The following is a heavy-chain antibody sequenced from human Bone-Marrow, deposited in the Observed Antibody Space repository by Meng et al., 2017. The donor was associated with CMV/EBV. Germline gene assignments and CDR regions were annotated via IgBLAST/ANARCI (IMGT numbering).Heavy chain of an antibody. J-gene: IGHJ6*02. Sequence: GGSLRLSCAASGFTVSSNYMSWVRQAPGKGLEWVSVIYSGGSTYYADSVKGRFTISRDNSKNTLYLQMNSLRAEDTAVYYCARAINYYYGMDVCGQGTTVIVSS. CDR2: IYSGGST. CDR3: ARAINYYYGMDV. D-gene: IGHD5-12*01. V-gene: IGHV3-53*01. CDR1: GFTVSSNY.